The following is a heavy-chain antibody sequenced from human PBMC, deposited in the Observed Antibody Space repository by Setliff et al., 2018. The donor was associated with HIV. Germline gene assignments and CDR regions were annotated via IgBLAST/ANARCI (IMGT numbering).Heavy chain of an antibody. J-gene: IGHJ3*02. CDR1: GYTFTSYC. CDR2: VCPSDGST. V-gene: IGHV1-46*01. CDR3: ARLPFITIFGVLNGDDGFDI. Sequence: ASVKVSCKASGYTFTSYCMHWVHQVHAQGLEWMGLVCPSDGSTSYARKFQARVTITRDTSMSTAYMELSSLRSEDTAVYYCARLPFITIFGVLNGDDGFDIWGQGTMVTVSS. D-gene: IGHD3-3*01.